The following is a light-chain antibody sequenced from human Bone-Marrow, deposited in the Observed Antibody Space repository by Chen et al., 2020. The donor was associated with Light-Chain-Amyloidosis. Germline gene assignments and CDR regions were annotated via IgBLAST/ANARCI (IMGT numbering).Light chain of an antibody. CDR2: GAS. CDR1: QTISSNY. CDR3: QQYGSSPYT. J-gene: IGKJ2*01. Sequence: EIVLTLSPATLSLSPGERATHSCSASQTISSNYLAWYQQKPGQAPRLVIFGASSRAGGIPARFGGSGSGTDFTLTISRLEPEDFAVYYCQQYGSSPYTFGQGTKLEIK. V-gene: IGKV3-20*01.